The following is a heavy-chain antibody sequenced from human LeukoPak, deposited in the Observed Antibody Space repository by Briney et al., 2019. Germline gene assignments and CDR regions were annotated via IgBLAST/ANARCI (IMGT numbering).Heavy chain of an antibody. V-gene: IGHV5-10-1*01. D-gene: IGHD2-2*01. Sequence: GESLRISCKGSGYSFTSYWISWVRQMPGKGLEWMGRIDPSDSYTNYSPSFQGHVTISADKSISTAYLQWSSLKASDTAMYYCARQHPPDCSSTSCYQGDWYFDLWGRGTLVTVSS. J-gene: IGHJ2*01. CDR3: ARQHPPDCSSTSCYQGDWYFDL. CDR2: IDPSDSYT. CDR1: GYSFTSYW.